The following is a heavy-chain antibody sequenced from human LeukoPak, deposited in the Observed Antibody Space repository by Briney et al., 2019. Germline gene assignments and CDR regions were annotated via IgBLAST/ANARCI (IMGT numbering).Heavy chain of an antibody. Sequence: ASVKVSCKASGYTFTSYGISWVRQAPGQGLEWMGWISAYNGNTNYAQKFQGRVTMTRDMSTSTVYMELSSLRSEDTAMYYCARDWGYCSGGSCYRGAFDVWGRGTMVTVSS. CDR1: GYTFTSYG. CDR2: ISAYNGNT. D-gene: IGHD2-15*01. J-gene: IGHJ3*01. V-gene: IGHV1-18*01. CDR3: ARDWGYCSGGSCYRGAFDV.